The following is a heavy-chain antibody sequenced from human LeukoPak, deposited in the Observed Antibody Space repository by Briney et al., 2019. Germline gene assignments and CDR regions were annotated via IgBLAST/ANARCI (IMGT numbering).Heavy chain of an antibody. Sequence: GESLKISCKGSGYSFTGYWIGWMRQMPGKGLEWMGIIYPGDSDTRYSPSFQGQVTISADKSISTAYLQWSSLKASDTAMYYCARLKVAAGPTFFDYWGQGTLVTVSS. D-gene: IGHD6-13*01. J-gene: IGHJ4*02. CDR3: ARLKVAAGPTFFDY. CDR1: GYSFTGYW. CDR2: IYPGDSDT. V-gene: IGHV5-51*01.